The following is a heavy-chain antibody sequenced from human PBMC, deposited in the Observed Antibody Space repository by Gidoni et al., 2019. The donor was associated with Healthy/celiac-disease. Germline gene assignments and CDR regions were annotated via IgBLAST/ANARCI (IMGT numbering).Heavy chain of an antibody. CDR2: ISAYNGNK. J-gene: IGHJ6*02. V-gene: IGHV1-18*01. Sequence: QVQLVQSGAEVKKPGASVKVSCKASGYTFTSYGIRWVRQAPGQGLEWMGWISAYNGNKNYAQKIQGRVTMTTDTSTSTAYMELRSRRSDDTAVYYCARDYDILTGHDYYYGMDVWGQGTTVTVSS. CDR1: GYTFTSYG. D-gene: IGHD3-9*01. CDR3: ARDYDILTGHDYYYGMDV.